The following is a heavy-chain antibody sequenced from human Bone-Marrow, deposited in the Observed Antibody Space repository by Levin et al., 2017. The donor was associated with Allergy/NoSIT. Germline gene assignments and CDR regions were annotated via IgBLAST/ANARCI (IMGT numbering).Heavy chain of an antibody. CDR1: GFTYRNFW. Sequence: ASVKVSCAVSGFTYRNFWMNWIRQSPGRGPEWVATISPSGREKYYLDSVRGRFTISRDNARNSLFLQMNSLRADDTALYYCARDRTYFDSSGDRRKDAFDVWGQGAQVTV. V-gene: IGHV3-7*01. CDR2: ISPSGREK. J-gene: IGHJ3*01. D-gene: IGHD3-22*01. CDR3: ARDRTYFDSSGDRRKDAFDV.